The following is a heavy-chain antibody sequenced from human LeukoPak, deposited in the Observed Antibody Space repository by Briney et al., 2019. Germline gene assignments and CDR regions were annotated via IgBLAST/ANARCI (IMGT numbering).Heavy chain of an antibody. D-gene: IGHD3-9*01. Sequence: PGGSLRLSCAASGFTFSSYSMNWVRQAPGKGLEWVSSISSSSSYIYYADSVKGRFTISRDNAKNSLYLQMNSLRAEDTAVYYCAGGYYDILTGSFDYFDYWGPGTLVTVSS. V-gene: IGHV3-21*01. CDR2: ISSSSSYI. J-gene: IGHJ4*02. CDR1: GFTFSSYS. CDR3: AGGYYDILTGSFDYFDY.